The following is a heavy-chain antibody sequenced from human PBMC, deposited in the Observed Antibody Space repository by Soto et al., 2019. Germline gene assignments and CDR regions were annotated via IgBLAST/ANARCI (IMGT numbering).Heavy chain of an antibody. CDR1: GDTFTPYA. Sequence: QVQLVQSGAEVKTPGSSVTVSCKASGDTFTPYAISWVRQAPGQGLEWIGGIIPIAGTPTYAQKFQGRVTITEDSSTSTTSMELSRLTSEDTAVYYCARGYCVSSSCHSLDSWGQGTPVTVSS. J-gene: IGHJ4*02. CDR2: IIPIAGTP. D-gene: IGHD2-15*01. CDR3: ARGYCVSSSCHSLDS. V-gene: IGHV1-69*14.